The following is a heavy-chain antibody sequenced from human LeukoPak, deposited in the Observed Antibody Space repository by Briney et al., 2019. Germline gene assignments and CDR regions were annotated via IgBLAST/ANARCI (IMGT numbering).Heavy chain of an antibody. CDR1: GYTFTNYG. Sequence: GASVTVSFKTSGYTFTNYGISWVRQAPGLGREWMGWISAYNGNTNYAQKVQGRLTMTTDTSTSTAYMELRSLRFDDTAVYYCARDQSVRLLQTSSTYFKHVFAIWGQGSMVTVSS. D-gene: IGHD6-13*01. J-gene: IGHJ3*02. CDR2: ISAYNGNT. V-gene: IGHV1-18*01. CDR3: ARDQSVRLLQTSSTYFKHVFAI.